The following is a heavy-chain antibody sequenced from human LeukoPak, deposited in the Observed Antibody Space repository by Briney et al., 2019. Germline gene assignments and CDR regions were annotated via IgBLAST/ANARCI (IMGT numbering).Heavy chain of an antibody. V-gene: IGHV1-18*04. CDR1: GYTFTSFG. J-gene: IGHJ4*02. Sequence: RASVKVSCKPSGYTFTSFGISWVRQAPGQGLEWMGWIGAYNGDTNYAQKFQGRVTMTTDTSTSTAYTDLRSLRSDDTAVYYCTRDHCRGDNCPSFDYWGQGALVTVSS. D-gene: IGHD2-15*01. CDR3: TRDHCRGDNCPSFDY. CDR2: IGAYNGDT.